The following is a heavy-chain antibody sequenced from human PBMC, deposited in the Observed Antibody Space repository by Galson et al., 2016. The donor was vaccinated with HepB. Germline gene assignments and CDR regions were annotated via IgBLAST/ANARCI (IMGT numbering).Heavy chain of an antibody. J-gene: IGHJ5*02. CDR3: AADYHDTYFDP. CDR2: IYYSGST. V-gene: IGHV4-59*01. Sequence: TLSLTCTVSGGSISNYYWSWIRQPPGKGLEWIAYIYYSGSTNQNPSPKSRVTISVDTSKNQFSLQLRSVTAADTAVYYCAADYHDTYFDPWGQGTLVTVPS. D-gene: IGHD3-16*02. CDR1: GGSISNYY.